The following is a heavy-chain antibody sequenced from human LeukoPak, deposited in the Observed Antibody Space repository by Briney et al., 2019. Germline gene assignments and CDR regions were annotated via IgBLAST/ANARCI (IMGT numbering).Heavy chain of an antibody. CDR3: ARGPGLQLFDY. D-gene: IGHD5-24*01. Sequence: GGSLRLSCAASGFTFSSYEMKWVRQAPGKGLEWVSYISSSGSTIYYADSVKGRFTISRDNTKSSLYLQMNSLRAEHTAVYYCARGPGLQLFDYWGQGTLVTVSS. V-gene: IGHV3-48*03. CDR1: GFTFSSYE. J-gene: IGHJ4*02. CDR2: ISSSGSTI.